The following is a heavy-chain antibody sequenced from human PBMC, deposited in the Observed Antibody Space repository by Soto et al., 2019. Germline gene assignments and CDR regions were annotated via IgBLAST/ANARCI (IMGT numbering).Heavy chain of an antibody. D-gene: IGHD3-22*01. CDR3: ARLPRPYYYDSSWLAP. CDR2: IYYSGST. J-gene: IGHJ5*02. CDR1: GGSISSGGYY. Sequence: SETLSLTCTVSGGSISSGGYYWSWIRQHPGKGLEWIGYIYYSGSTYYNPSLKSRVTISVDTSKNQFSLKLSSVTAADTAVYYCARLPRPYYYDSSWLAPWGQGTLVTVSS. V-gene: IGHV4-31*03.